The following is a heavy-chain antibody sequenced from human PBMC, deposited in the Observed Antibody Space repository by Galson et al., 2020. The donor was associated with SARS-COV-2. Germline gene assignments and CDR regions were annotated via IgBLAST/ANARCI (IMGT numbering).Heavy chain of an antibody. V-gene: IGHV3-33*01. CDR2: IWYDGSNK. CDR1: GFTFSSYG. CDR3: ARDGNYGGYYYYGMDV. Sequence: GGSLRLSCAASGFTFSSYGMHWVRQAPGKGLEWVAVIWYDGSNKYYADSVKGRFTISRDNSKNTLYLQMNSLRAEDTAVYYCARDGNYGGYYYYGMDVWGQGTTVTVSS. D-gene: IGHD1-7*01. J-gene: IGHJ6*02.